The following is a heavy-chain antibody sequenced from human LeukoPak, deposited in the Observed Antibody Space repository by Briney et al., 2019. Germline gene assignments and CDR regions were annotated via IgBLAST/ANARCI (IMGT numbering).Heavy chain of an antibody. J-gene: IGHJ3*02. V-gene: IGHV1-2*02. CDR1: GYTFTSYY. CDR2: INPNSGGT. D-gene: IGHD6-6*01. CDR3: ARDFQIEYSSSSAFDI. Sequence: ASVKVSCKASGYTFTSYYMHWVRQAPGQGLEWMGWINPNSGGTNYAQKFQGRVTMTRDTSISTAYMELSRLRSDDTAVYYCARDFQIEYSSSSAFDIWGQGTMVTVSS.